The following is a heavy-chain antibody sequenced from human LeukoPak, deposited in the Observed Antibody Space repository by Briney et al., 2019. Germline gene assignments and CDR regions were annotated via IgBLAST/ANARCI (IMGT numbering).Heavy chain of an antibody. V-gene: IGHV4-34*01. CDR3: ARGPSTVTTYYLDY. CDR2: INHSGST. CDR1: GGSFSGYY. Sequence: SETLSLTCAVYGGSFSGYYWSWIRQPPGKGLEWIGEINHSGSTNYNPSLKSRVTISVDTSKNQFSLKLSSVTAADTAVYYCARGPSTVTTYYLDYWGQGTPVTVSS. J-gene: IGHJ4*02. D-gene: IGHD4-17*01.